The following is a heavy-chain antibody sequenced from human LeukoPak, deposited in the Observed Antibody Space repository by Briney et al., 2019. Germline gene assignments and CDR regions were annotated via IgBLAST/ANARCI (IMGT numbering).Heavy chain of an antibody. D-gene: IGHD3-10*01. J-gene: IGHJ5*02. Sequence: ASVKVSCKASGGTFSSYAISWVRQAPGQGLEWMGGIIPIFGTANYAQKFQGRVTITADESTSTAYMELSSLRSEDTAVYYCTRDFFGSGSFWYWFDPWGQGTLVTVSS. CDR3: TRDFFGSGSFWYWFDP. CDR1: GGTFSSYA. V-gene: IGHV1-69*13. CDR2: IIPIFGTA.